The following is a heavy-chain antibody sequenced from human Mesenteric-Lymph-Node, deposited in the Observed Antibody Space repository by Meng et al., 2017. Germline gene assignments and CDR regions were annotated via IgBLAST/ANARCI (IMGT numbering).Heavy chain of an antibody. V-gene: IGHV4-39*07. J-gene: IGHJ4*02. CDR2: IYYSGST. Sequence: QVQREGSGPGLVKPSGTLSLTCAVSGGSISSSSYYWGWIRQPPGKGLEWIGSIYYSGSTYNPSLKSRVTISVDTSKNQFSLKLSSVTAADTAVYYCARDPTGGEDHQRVWGQGTLVTVSS. D-gene: IGHD1-14*01. CDR3: ARDPTGGEDHQRV. CDR1: GGSISSSSYY.